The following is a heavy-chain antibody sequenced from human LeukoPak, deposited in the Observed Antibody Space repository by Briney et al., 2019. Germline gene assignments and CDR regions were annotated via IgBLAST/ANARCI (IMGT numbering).Heavy chain of an antibody. Sequence: PGGSLRLSCAASGFTFSSYWMSWVRQAPGKGLEWVANIKQDGSEKYYVDSVKGRFTISRDNAKNSLYLQMNSLRAEDTAVYYCARRYDYFYSYYMDVWGRGTTVTISS. V-gene: IGHV3-7*01. J-gene: IGHJ6*03. CDR1: GFTFSSYW. D-gene: IGHD2-2*01. CDR3: ARRYDYFYSYYMDV. CDR2: IKQDGSEK.